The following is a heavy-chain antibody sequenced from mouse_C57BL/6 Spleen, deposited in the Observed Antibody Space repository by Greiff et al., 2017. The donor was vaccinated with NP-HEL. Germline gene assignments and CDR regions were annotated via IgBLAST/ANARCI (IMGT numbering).Heavy chain of an antibody. V-gene: IGHV1-15*01. CDR1: GYTFTDYE. CDR2: IDPETGGT. D-gene: IGHD1-1*01. Sequence: VQLQQSGAELVRPGASVTLSCKASGYTFTDYEMHWVKQTPVHGLEWIGAIDPETGGTAYNQKFKGKAILTADKSSSTAYMELRSLTSEDSAVDYCTRGLTAVYFDYWGQGTTLTVSS. CDR3: TRGLTAVYFDY. J-gene: IGHJ2*01.